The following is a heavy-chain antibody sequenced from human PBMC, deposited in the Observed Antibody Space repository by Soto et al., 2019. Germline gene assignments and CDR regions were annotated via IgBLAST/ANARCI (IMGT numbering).Heavy chain of an antibody. Sequence: PGGSLRLYCATSGLTFRGHGMSWVRQAPGKGLEWVGFIRSSRYGATTEYAASVXGRFFISRDYYKSXEYLQMHNLETEDTAVXXXXXVALRWSSGSXNSSDVGDQAILVTV. CDR1: GLTFRGHG. J-gene: IGHJ4*02. CDR2: IRSSRYGATT. D-gene: IGHD2-15*01. V-gene: IGHV3-49*04. CDR3: XXVALRWSSGSXNSSDV.